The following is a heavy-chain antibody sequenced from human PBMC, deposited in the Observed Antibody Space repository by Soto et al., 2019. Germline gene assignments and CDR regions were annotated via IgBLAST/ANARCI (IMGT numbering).Heavy chain of an antibody. J-gene: IGHJ4*02. D-gene: IGHD5-18*01. CDR2: IYYSGST. CDR1: GGSISSSSYY. CDR3: ARHGRERGYSYARLFDY. V-gene: IGHV4-39*01. Sequence: LSLTCTVSGGSISSSSYYWGWIRQPPGKGLEWIGSIYYSGSTYYNPSLKSRVTISVDTSKNQFSLKLSSVTAADTAVYYCARHGRERGYSYARLFDYWGQGTLVTVSS.